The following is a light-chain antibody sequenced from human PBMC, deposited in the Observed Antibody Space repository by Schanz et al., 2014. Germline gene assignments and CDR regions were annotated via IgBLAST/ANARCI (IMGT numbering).Light chain of an antibody. V-gene: IGLV1-44*01. CDR1: SSNIGSNT. J-gene: IGLJ2*01. Sequence: QSVLTQPPSASGTPGQRVTISCSGSSSNIGSNTVNWYQQLPGTAPKLLIYSSNQRPSGVPDRFSGSKSGTSASLAISGLQSEDEADYYCQSYDSSLSASVVFGGGTKLTVL. CDR2: SSN. CDR3: QSYDSSLSASVV.